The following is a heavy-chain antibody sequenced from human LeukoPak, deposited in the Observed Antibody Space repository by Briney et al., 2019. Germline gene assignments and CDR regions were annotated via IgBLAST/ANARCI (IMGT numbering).Heavy chain of an antibody. CDR2: IYYSGST. Sequence: KPSETLSLTCTVSGGSISSYYWSWIRQPPGKGLEWIGYIYYSGSTNYNPSLKGRVTISVDTSKNQFSLKLSSVTAADTAVYYCAGYYDSSGYRYFDYWGQGTLVTVSS. D-gene: IGHD3-22*01. J-gene: IGHJ4*02. CDR3: AGYYDSSGYRYFDY. V-gene: IGHV4-59*08. CDR1: GGSISSYY.